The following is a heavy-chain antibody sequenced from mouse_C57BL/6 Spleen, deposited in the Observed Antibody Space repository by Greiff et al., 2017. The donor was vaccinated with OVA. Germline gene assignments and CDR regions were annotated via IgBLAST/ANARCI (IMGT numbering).Heavy chain of an antibody. CDR3: TREGEDYDVYYFDY. Sequence: EVQGVESGEGLVKPGGSLKLSCAASGFTFSSYAMSWVRQTPEKRLEWVAYISSGGDYIYYADTVKGRFTISRDNARNTLYLQMSSLKSEDTAMYYCTREGEDYDVYYFDYWGQGTTLTVSS. J-gene: IGHJ2*01. D-gene: IGHD2-4*01. CDR2: ISSGGDYI. CDR1: GFTFSSYA. V-gene: IGHV5-9-1*02.